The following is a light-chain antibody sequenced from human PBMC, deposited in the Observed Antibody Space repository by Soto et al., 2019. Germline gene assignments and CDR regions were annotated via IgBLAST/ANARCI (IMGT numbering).Light chain of an antibody. V-gene: IGKV3-15*01. CDR3: QQSNKCPIT. CDR2: GAS. CDR1: ESVTDY. J-gene: IGKJ5*01. Sequence: IVLTHSPATLSFSPGEMGALSFRAIESVTDYLAWYQQKPGQAPRLLVYGASTRPNGIPARFSGSGSGTEFTLTISSLQSEDFAVYYCQQSNKCPITFGQGTRLEIK.